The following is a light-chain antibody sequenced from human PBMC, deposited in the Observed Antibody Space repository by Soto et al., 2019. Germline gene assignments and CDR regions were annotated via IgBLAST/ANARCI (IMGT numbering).Light chain of an antibody. J-gene: IGKJ1*01. Sequence: DIQMTQSPYSLSASVGDRVTISCRASERISDYLAWYQQKPGKAPKLLINTASSLRSGVPSRFSGSGSGTDFTLTIDSLQPEDFATYFCQQTNTAPWTFGQGTKVEIK. CDR1: ERISDY. CDR3: QQTNTAPWT. CDR2: TAS. V-gene: IGKV1-39*01.